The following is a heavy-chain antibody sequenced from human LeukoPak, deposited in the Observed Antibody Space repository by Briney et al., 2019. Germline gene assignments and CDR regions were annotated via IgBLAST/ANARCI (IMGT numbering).Heavy chain of an antibody. CDR3: ASQSYARFDP. CDR1: GFSFSSYG. J-gene: IGHJ5*02. D-gene: IGHD3-16*01. CDR2: IRSDGSNK. Sequence: PGGSLRLSCAGSGFSFSSYGMHWVRQAPGKGLEWMAFIRSDGSNKYYADSVKGRFTISRDNSKNTLYLQMNSLRAEDTAVYYCASQSYARFDPWGQGTLVTVSS. V-gene: IGHV3-30*02.